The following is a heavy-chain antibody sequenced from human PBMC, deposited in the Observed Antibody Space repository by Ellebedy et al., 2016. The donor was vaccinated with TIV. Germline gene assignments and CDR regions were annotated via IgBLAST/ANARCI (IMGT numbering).Heavy chain of an antibody. J-gene: IGHJ4*02. V-gene: IGHV3-23*01. Sequence: GGSLRLSXAASGFTFSSYAMSWVRQAPGKGLEWVSAISGSGGSTYYADSVKGRFTISRDNSKNTLYLQMNSLRAEDTALYYCAKSRSGSYSRFDYWGQGTLVTVSS. CDR1: GFTFSSYA. CDR2: ISGSGGST. CDR3: AKSRSGSYSRFDY. D-gene: IGHD1-26*01.